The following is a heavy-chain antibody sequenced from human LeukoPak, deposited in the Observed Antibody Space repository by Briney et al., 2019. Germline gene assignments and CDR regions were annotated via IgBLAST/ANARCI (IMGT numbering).Heavy chain of an antibody. Sequence: ASVKVSCKASGYTFTSYGISWVRQAPGQGLEWMGWISAYNGNTNYAQKLQGRVTVTADESTSTAYMELSSLSSEDTAVYYCARGGDCSNGVCYTGDFDYWGQGTLVTVS. V-gene: IGHV1-18*01. CDR3: ARGGDCSNGVCYTGDFDY. J-gene: IGHJ4*02. D-gene: IGHD2-8*01. CDR1: GYTFTSYG. CDR2: ISAYNGNT.